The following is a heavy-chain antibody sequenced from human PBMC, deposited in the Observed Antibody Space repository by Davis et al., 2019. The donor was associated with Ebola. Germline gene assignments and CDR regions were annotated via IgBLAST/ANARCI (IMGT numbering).Heavy chain of an antibody. CDR1: GFTFSNYA. CDR2: ISFDGNHK. Sequence: GESLKIPCVTSGFTFSNYALHWVRQAPGKGLEWVALISFDGNHKYYADSVRGRFTISKDNSKNTLYLQMNGLRVEDTAIYYCAKDTSNIWFDVWGQGTLVTVSA. D-gene: IGHD2-2*01. CDR3: AKDTSNIWFDV. J-gene: IGHJ3*01. V-gene: IGHV3-30*04.